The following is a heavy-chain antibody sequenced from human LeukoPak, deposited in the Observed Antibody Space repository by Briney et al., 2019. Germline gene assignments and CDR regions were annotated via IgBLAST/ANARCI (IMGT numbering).Heavy chain of an antibody. CDR3: ISRSLS. V-gene: IGHV3-74*01. CDR2: ISTDGSTT. CDR1: GFTFSSYY. J-gene: IGHJ4*02. Sequence: PGGSLRLSCAASGFTFSSYYMHWVRQAPGKGLVWVSRISTDGSTTTYADSVKGRFTISRDNTKNTLYLQMNSLRAEDTAVYYCISRSLSWGQGTLVTVSS.